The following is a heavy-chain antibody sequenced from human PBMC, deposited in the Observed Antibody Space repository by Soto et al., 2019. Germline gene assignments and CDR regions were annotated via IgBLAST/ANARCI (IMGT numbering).Heavy chain of an antibody. D-gene: IGHD2-8*01. V-gene: IGHV1-18*01. CDR1: GYTFTSYG. J-gene: IGHJ4*01. CDR2: ISAYNGNT. Sequence: GASVKVSCKASGYTFTSYGISWVRQAPGQGLEWMGWISAYNGNTNYAQKLQGRVTMTTDTSTSTAYMELRSLRSDDTAVYYCARDDIVLMVYARSFDYWGHGTLVTVSS. CDR3: ARDDIVLMVYARSFDY.